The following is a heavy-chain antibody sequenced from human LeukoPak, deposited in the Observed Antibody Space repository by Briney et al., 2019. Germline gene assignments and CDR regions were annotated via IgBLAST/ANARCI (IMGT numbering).Heavy chain of an antibody. CDR2: MNPNSGNT. CDR3: ARVLYSSGWSVGYYYYGMDA. V-gene: IGHV1-8*01. D-gene: IGHD6-19*01. Sequence: GASVKVSCKASGYTFTSYDINWMRQATGQGLEWMGWMNPNSGNTGYAQKFQGRVTMTRNTSISTAYMELSSLRSEDTAVYYCARVLYSSGWSVGYYYYGMDAWGQGTTVTVSS. J-gene: IGHJ6*02. CDR1: GYTFTSYD.